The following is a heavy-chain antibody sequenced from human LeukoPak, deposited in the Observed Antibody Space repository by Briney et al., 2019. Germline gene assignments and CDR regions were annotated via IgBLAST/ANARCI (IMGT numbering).Heavy chain of an antibody. CDR2: IYYSGST. CDR3: AREPIAAAGTPLPDY. D-gene: IGHD6-13*01. V-gene: IGHV4-39*02. J-gene: IGHJ4*02. Sequence: WVRQAPGKGLEWIGSIYYSGSTYYNPSLKSRATISVDTSKNQFSLKLSSVTAADTAVYYCAREPIAAAGTPLPDYWGQGTLVTVSS.